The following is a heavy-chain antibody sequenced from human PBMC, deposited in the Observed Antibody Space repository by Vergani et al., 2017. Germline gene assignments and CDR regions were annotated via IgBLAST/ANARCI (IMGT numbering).Heavy chain of an antibody. CDR3: ARARGRVVGATHYFDY. D-gene: IGHD1-26*01. V-gene: IGHV4-59*01. CDR1: GGSISSYY. CDR2: IYYSGST. J-gene: IGHJ4*02. Sequence: QVQLQESGPGLVKPSETLSLPCTVSGGSISSYYWSWIRQPPGKGLEWIGYIYYSGSTNYNPSLKSRVTISVDTSKNQFSLKLSSVTAADTAVYYCARARGRVVGATHYFDYWGQGTLVTVSS.